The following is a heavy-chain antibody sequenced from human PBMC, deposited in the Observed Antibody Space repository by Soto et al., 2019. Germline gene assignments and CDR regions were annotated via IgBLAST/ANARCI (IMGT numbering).Heavy chain of an antibody. Sequence: KAGGSLRLSCAASGFTFSSYSMSWVRQAPGKGLEWVSSISSSGAYIYYADSVKGRFTISGDNAKNSLYLQMNSLRAEDTAVYYCARDREGVGAGLFWGQGTMVTVSS. CDR1: GFTFSSYS. CDR3: ARDREGVGAGLF. D-gene: IGHD1-26*01. CDR2: ISSSGAYI. J-gene: IGHJ3*01. V-gene: IGHV3-21*01.